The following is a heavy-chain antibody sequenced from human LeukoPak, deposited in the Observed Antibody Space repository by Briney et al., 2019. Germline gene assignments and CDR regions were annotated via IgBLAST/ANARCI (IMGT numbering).Heavy chain of an antibody. D-gene: IGHD2-21*01. CDR2: IDRDGRSS. Sequence: GGSLRLSCAASGLTFSSYWMHWVRQVPGKGLLWVARIDRDGRSSSYAESVKGRFTISRDNAKNTLYLQMNSLRADDTAVYYCTRDVWGDRDGFFEYWGQGALVTVSS. CDR1: GLTFSSYW. V-gene: IGHV3-74*01. CDR3: TRDVWGDRDGFFEY. J-gene: IGHJ4*02.